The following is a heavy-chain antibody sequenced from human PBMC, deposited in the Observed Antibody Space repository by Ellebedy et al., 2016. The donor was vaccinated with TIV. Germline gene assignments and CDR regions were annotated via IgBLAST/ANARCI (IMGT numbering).Heavy chain of an antibody. CDR1: GFTFSNYS. D-gene: IGHD6-13*01. V-gene: IGHV3-21*01. Sequence: PGGSLRLFCAASGFTFSNYSMNWVRQAPGKGLEWVSSITGSSSYMFYADSVKGRFTISRDNAKNSLYLQMNSLRAEDTAVYYCSRGIAAVMYWGQGTLVTVSS. CDR2: ITGSSSYM. J-gene: IGHJ4*02. CDR3: SRGIAAVMY.